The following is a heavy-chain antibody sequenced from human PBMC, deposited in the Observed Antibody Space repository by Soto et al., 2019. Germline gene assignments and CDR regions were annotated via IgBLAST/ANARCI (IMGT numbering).Heavy chain of an antibody. V-gene: IGHV4-31*03. CDR1: GGSISSGGYY. Sequence: QVQLQESGPGLVKPSQTLSLTCTVSGGSISSGGYYWSWIRQHPGKGLEWIGYIYYSGSTYYNPSLKSRVTISVDTSKNQFSLKLSSVTAADTAVYYCAREREDCSGGSCYDGGEFDYWGQGTLVTVSS. CDR3: AREREDCSGGSCYDGGEFDY. CDR2: IYYSGST. J-gene: IGHJ4*02. D-gene: IGHD2-15*01.